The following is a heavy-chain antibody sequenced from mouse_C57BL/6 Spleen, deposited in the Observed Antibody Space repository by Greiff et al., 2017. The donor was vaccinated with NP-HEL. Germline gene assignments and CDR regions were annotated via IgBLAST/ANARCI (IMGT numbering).Heavy chain of an antibody. CDR1: GYTFTSYW. D-gene: IGHD2-4*01. J-gene: IGHJ4*01. CDR3: ASGRYDYDWAMDY. V-gene: IGHV1-64*01. Sequence: QVQLKQSGAELVKPGASVKLSCKASGYTFTSYWMHWVKQRPGQGLEWIGMIHPNSGSTNYNEKFKSKATLTVDKSSSTAYMQLSSLTSEDSAVYDCASGRYDYDWAMDYWGQGTSVTVSS. CDR2: IHPNSGST.